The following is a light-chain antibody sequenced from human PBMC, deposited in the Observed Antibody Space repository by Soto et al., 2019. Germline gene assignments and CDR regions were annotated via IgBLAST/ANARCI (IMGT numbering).Light chain of an antibody. CDR1: QGIRED. V-gene: IGKV1-17*01. CDR3: LQHQTYTLS. CDR2: GVS. Sequence: DIQRTQSASSLSASVGDRVTITCRASQGIREDLAWYQQKPGKAPTRLIYGVSSLQNGVPSRFSATGSGTEFTLTISSLQNEDCATYYCLQHQTYTLSFCGGTKVDIK. J-gene: IGKJ4*01.